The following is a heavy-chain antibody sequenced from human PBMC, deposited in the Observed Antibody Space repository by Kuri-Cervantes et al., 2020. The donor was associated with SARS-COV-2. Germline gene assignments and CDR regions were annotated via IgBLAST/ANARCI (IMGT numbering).Heavy chain of an antibody. J-gene: IGHJ4*02. CDR3: ARRFGDYGQFDY. CDR2: IYFTGNT. V-gene: IGHV4-59*01. D-gene: IGHD2-21*01. Sequence: GSLRLSCSVSGGSISSYYWSWTRQPPGKGLEWIGNIYFTGNTNYNPALGSRVTISIDTPKNQFSLMLGSLTAADTAVYYCARRFGDYGQFDYWGQGSLVTVSS. CDR1: GGSISSYY.